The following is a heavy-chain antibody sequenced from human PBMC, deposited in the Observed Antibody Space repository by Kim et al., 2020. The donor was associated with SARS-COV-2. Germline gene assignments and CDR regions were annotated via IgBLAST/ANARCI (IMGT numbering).Heavy chain of an antibody. D-gene: IGHD2-15*01. J-gene: IGHJ4*02. CDR2: IKSKTDGGTT. CDR3: TTDVVVVAATSSIDY. Sequence: GGSLRLSCAASGFTFSNAWMSWVRQAPGKGLEWVGRIKSKTDGGTTDYAAPVKGRFTISRDDSKNTLYLQMNSLKTEDTAVYYCTTDVVVVAATSSIDYWGQGTLVTVSS. V-gene: IGHV3-15*01. CDR1: GFTFSNAW.